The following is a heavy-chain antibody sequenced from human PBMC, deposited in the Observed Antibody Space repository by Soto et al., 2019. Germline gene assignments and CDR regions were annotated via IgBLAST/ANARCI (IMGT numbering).Heavy chain of an antibody. CDR1: GGTFSSYA. J-gene: IGHJ4*01. V-gene: IGHV1-69*13. D-gene: IGHD3-22*01. CDR2: IIPIFGTA. CDR3: AREPSEYYYDSSGYYLVGYFDY. Sequence: SVKVSCKASGGTFSSYAISWARQAPGQGLEWMGGIIPIFGTANYAQKFQGRVTITADESTSTAYMELSSLRSEDTAVYYCAREPSEYYYDSSGYYLVGYFDYWG.